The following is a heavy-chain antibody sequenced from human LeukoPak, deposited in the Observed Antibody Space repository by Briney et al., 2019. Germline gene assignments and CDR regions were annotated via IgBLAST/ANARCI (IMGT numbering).Heavy chain of an antibody. CDR1: GFTFSSYR. D-gene: IGHD5-24*01. CDR3: ARDIRWLQSRPFDY. J-gene: IGHJ4*02. CDR2: ISSSSSYI. V-gene: IGHV3-21*01. Sequence: PGGSLRLSCAVSGFTFSSYRMNWVRQAAGKWREWVSSISSSSSYIYYADSVKGRFTISRDNAKNSLYLQMNSLRAEDTAVYYCARDIRWLQSRPFDYWGQGTLVTVSS.